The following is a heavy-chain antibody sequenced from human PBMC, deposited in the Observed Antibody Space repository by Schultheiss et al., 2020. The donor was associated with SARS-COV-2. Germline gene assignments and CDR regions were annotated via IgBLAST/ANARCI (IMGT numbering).Heavy chain of an antibody. CDR1: GGSFSGYY. V-gene: IGHV4-34*01. CDR3: ARTGAGRSGYES. J-gene: IGHJ4*02. D-gene: IGHD3-3*01. Sequence: SETLSLTCAVYGGSFSGYYWSWIRQPPGKGLEWIGSIYHSGSTYYNPSLKSRVTISVDTSKNQFSLKLSSVTAADTAVYYCARTGAGRSGYESWGQGTLVTVSS. CDR2: IYHSGST.